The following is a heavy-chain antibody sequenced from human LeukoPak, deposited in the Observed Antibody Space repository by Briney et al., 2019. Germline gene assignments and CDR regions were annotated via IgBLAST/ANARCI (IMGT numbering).Heavy chain of an antibody. D-gene: IGHD6-13*01. CDR1: GFTFGNAW. V-gene: IGHV3-15*01. J-gene: IGHJ6*03. CDR2: IKSKTDGATT. Sequence: GGSLRLSCAASGFTFGNAWMTWVRQAPGKGLEWVGRIKSKTDGATTDYAAPVKGRFTISRDDSKSIAYLQMNSLKTEDTAVYYCTRVVGSSSWYPYYYYMDVWGKGTTVTVSS. CDR3: TRVVGSSSWYPYYYYMDV.